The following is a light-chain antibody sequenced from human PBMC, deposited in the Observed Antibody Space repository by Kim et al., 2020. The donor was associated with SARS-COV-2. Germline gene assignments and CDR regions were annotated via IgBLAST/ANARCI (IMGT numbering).Light chain of an antibody. J-gene: IGKJ3*01. V-gene: IGKV3-20*01. CDR3: QQYGSSPFT. Sequence: EIVLTQSPGTLSLSPGERATLSCRASQSVSSNYLAWYQQKPGQAPRLLIYGASTRATGIPDRFSGSGSGTDFTLTISRLEPADFAVYYCQQYGSSPFTFGPGTKVD. CDR1: QSVSSNY. CDR2: GAS.